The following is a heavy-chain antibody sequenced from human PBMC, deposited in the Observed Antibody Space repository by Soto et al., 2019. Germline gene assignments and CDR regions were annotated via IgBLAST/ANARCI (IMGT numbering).Heavy chain of an antibody. CDR2: IYYSGST. J-gene: IGHJ4*02. D-gene: IGHD2-8*01. Sequence: SETLSLTCTVSGGSISSGDYYWSWIRQPPGKGLEWIGYIYYSGSTYYNPSLKSRVTISVDTSKNQFSPKLSSVTAADTAVYYCARIGYCTNGVCANFDYWGQGTLVTVSS. CDR3: ARIGYCTNGVCANFDY. CDR1: GGSISSGDYY. V-gene: IGHV4-30-4*01.